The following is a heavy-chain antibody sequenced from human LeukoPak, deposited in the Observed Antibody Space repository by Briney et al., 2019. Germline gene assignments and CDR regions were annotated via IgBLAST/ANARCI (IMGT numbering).Heavy chain of an antibody. CDR1: GGTFSSYS. CDR3: ARALRASLLNTYYYGSGSYPVFGY. CDR2: IIPIFGTA. D-gene: IGHD3-10*01. J-gene: IGHJ4*02. Sequence: GSSVKVSCKASGGTFSSYSIAWVRQAPGQGLEWMGGIIPIFGTANYAQKFQGRVTITADKSTSTAYMELSSLRSEDTAVYYCARALRASLLNTYYYGSGSYPVFGYWGQGTLVTVSS. V-gene: IGHV1-69*06.